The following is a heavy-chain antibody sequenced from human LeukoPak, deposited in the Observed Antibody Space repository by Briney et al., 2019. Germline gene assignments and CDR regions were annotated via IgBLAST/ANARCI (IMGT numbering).Heavy chain of an antibody. CDR2: IYSGGSP. D-gene: IGHD1-7*01. Sequence: GGSLRLSCAASGFTFSSYGMHWVRQAPGKGLEWVSVIYSGGSPYYADSVKGRFTISRDSSKNTVYLQMNSLRAEDTAVYHRARGGPFTGTISTPRASDYWGQGILVTVS. CDR1: GFTFSSYG. V-gene: IGHV3-66*01. J-gene: IGHJ4*02. CDR3: ARGGPFTGTISTPRASDY.